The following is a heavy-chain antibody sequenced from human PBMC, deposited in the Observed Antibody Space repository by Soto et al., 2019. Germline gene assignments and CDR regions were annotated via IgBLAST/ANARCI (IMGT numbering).Heavy chain of an antibody. V-gene: IGHV6-1*01. CDR2: TYYRSKWFN. D-gene: IGHD6-19*01. J-gene: IGHJ6*02. CDR1: GDSVSSNSAA. Sequence: SQTLSLTCAISGDSVSSNSAAWNWIRQSPSRGIEWLGRTYYRSKWFNDYAVSVESRITINADTSKNQFSLQLNSVTPEDTAVYFCGRGSVLGLPLAGLSWGYFGLDVWGQGATFMVSS. CDR3: GRGSVLGLPLAGLSWGYFGLDV.